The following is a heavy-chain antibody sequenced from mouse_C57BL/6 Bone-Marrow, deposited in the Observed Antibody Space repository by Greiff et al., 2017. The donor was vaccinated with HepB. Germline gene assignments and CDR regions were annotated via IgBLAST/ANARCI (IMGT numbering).Heavy chain of an antibody. J-gene: IGHJ2*01. V-gene: IGHV1-58*01. D-gene: IGHD2-4*01. CDR3: ALVYYDHGGVFDY. CDR1: GYTFTSYG. CDR2: IYIGNGYN. Sequence: VQLQESGAELVRPGSSVKMSCKTSGYTFTSYGINWVKQRPGQGLEWIGYIYIGNGYNVYNEKFKGKATLTSETSSSKAYMQHSSLTSEDSAIYVGALVYYDHGGVFDYWGQGTTLTVSS.